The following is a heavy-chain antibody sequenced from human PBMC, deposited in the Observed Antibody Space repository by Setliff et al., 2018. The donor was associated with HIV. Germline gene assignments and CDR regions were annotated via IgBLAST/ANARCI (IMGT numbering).Heavy chain of an antibody. CDR3: ARVSQDLLGAFDI. J-gene: IGHJ3*02. CDR1: GDSINGGDSY. D-gene: IGHD7-27*01. CDR2: IYYSGSA. V-gene: IGHV4-31*03. Sequence: SETLSLTCTVSGDSINGGDSYWTWIRPHTGTGLECIGYIYYSGSANYNPSLKSRVIISVDSSKNQFFPKLTSVTAADTAMYYCARVSQDLLGAFDILGQGTMVTVSS.